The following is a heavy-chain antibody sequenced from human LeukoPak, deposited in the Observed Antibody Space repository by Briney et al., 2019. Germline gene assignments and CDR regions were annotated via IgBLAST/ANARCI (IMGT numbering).Heavy chain of an antibody. CDR3: ARVGPYYDFSRYYFDY. Sequence: ASVKVSCKASGYTFTGYYMHWVRQAPGQGLEWMGWINPNSGGTNYAQKFQGRVTMTRDTSISTAYMELSRLRSDDTAVYYCARVGPYYDFSRYYFDYWGQGTLVTVCS. D-gene: IGHD3-3*01. V-gene: IGHV1-2*02. CDR1: GYTFTGYY. J-gene: IGHJ4*02. CDR2: INPNSGGT.